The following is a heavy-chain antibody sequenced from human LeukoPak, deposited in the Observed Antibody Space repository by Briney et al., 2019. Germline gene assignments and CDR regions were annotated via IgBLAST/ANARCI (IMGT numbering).Heavy chain of an antibody. CDR3: ARGLHFWSGYYTTKGNFDY. CDR1: GGSISSGSHH. V-gene: IGHV4-39*07. J-gene: IGHJ4*02. CDR2: INHSGST. Sequence: PSETLSLTCTVSGGSISSGSHHWGWFRQPPGKGLEWIGEINHSGSTNYNPSLKSRVTISVDTSKNQFSLKLSSVTAADTAVYYCARGLHFWSGYYTTKGNFDYWGQGTLVTVSS. D-gene: IGHD3-3*01.